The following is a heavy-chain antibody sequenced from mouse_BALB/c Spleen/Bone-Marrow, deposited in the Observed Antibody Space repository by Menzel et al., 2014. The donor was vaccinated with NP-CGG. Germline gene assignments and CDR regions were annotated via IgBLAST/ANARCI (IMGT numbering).Heavy chain of an antibody. D-gene: IGHD2-1*01. CDR2: IHYSGST. Sequence: EVKLEESGPDLVKPSQSLSLTCTVTGYSITSGYSWHWIRQFPGNKLAWMGYIHYSGSTNYNPSLKSRISITRDTSKNQFFLQLNSVTTEDTATYYCTRRGYGNWGYYAMDYWGQGTSVTVSS. CDR1: GYSITSGYS. J-gene: IGHJ4*01. V-gene: IGHV3-1*02. CDR3: TRRGYGNWGYYAMDY.